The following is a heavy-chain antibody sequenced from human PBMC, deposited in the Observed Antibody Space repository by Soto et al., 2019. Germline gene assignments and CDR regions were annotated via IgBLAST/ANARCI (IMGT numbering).Heavy chain of an antibody. CDR1: AFTSSNAW. Sequence: EVQLVESGGGLVKPGGSLRLSCAASAFTSSNAWMTCVRQAPGKGLEWIGRIKSKNDGGTTDYAAPVKGRFVISRDDSKNALYLQMISLKTDDTAVYYCTHGSGPWAGSGMNVWGQGTAVIVSS. D-gene: IGHD3-10*01. CDR3: THGSGPWAGSGMNV. CDR2: IKSKNDGGTT. J-gene: IGHJ6*02. V-gene: IGHV3-15*01.